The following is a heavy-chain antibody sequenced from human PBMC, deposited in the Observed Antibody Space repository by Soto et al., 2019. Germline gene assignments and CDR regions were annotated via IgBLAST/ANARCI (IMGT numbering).Heavy chain of an antibody. V-gene: IGHV4-34*01. CDR3: ARGDLAARLQF. CDR1: GESFSGHF. Sequence: PSETLSLTCAVHGESFSGHFWTWIRQPPGKGLEWIGEINLSGITTYNPSLKSRVTISGVTSKNQFFLRLTSVTAADTAVYYCARGDLAARLQFWCQGLLVTVST. J-gene: IGHJ4*02. CDR2: INLSGIT. D-gene: IGHD6-6*01.